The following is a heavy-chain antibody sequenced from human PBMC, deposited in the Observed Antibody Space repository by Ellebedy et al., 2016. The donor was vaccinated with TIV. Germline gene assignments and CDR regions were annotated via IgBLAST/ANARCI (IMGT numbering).Heavy chain of an antibody. CDR2: IYYSGNT. D-gene: IGHD3-3*01. Sequence: SETLSLXXTVSGGSTSSSSYYWGWIRQPPGKGLEWIGSIYYSGNTYYNPSLKSRVTMSIDTSKNQFSLRLSSVTAADTAIYRCARRKVTIPRADAYFDYWGQGILVTVSS. CDR1: GGSTSSSSYY. J-gene: IGHJ4*02. CDR3: ARRKVTIPRADAYFDY. V-gene: IGHV4-39*01.